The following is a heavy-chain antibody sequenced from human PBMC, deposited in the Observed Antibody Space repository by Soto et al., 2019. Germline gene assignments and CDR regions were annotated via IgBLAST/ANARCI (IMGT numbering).Heavy chain of an antibody. CDR3: ARVLVVVAASRGGDAFDI. CDR1: GGSFSGYY. Sequence: QVQLQQWGAGLLKPSETLSRTCAVYGGSFSGYYWSWIRQPPGKGLEWIGEINHSGSTNYNPSLKSRVTISVATAKNQFSLKLSSVTAADTAVYYCARVLVVVAASRGGDAFDIWGQGTMVTVSS. V-gene: IGHV4-34*01. D-gene: IGHD2-15*01. CDR2: INHSGST. J-gene: IGHJ3*02.